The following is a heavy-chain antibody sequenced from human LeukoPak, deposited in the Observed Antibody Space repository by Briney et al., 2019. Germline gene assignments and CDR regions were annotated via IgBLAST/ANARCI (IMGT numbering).Heavy chain of an antibody. Sequence: PGGSLRLSCAASGFSFSSYWMSWVRQAPGKGLEWVANIKQDGSEKHYVDSVKGRFTISRDNAKDTLYLQMNSLRAEDTAVYYCARDGVEFYNWFDPWGQGTLVTVSS. CDR2: IKQDGSEK. CDR1: GFSFSSYW. J-gene: IGHJ5*02. CDR3: ARDGVEFYNWFDP. V-gene: IGHV3-7*01. D-gene: IGHD2-21*01.